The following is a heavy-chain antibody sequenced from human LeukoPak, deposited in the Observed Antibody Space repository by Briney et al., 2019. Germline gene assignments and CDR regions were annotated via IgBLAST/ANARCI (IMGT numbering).Heavy chain of an antibody. V-gene: IGHV3-15*01. J-gene: IGHJ5*02. CDR1: GFTFSNAW. D-gene: IGHD6-13*01. Sequence: GGSLRLSCAASGFTFSNAWMSWVRQAPGKGLEWVGRIKSKTDGGTTDYAAPVKGRFTISRDDSKNTLYLQMNSLKTEDTAVYYCTTDPGYSSSWYDWFDPWGQGTLVTVSS. CDR2: IKSKTDGGTT. CDR3: TTDPGYSSSWYDWFDP.